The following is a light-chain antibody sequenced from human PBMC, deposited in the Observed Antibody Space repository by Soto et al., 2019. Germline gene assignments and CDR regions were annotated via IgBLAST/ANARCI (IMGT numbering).Light chain of an antibody. CDR2: EGS. Sequence: QSALTQPASVSGSPGQSITISCTGTSSDVGSYNLVSWYQQPPGEAPKLMIYEGSKRPSGVSNRFSGSTDGSSNSASLTISGLQTEDEADYYCQSYDADFVIFGGGTKLTVL. CDR3: QSYDADFVI. V-gene: IGLV2-14*02. J-gene: IGLJ2*01. CDR1: SSDVGSYNL.